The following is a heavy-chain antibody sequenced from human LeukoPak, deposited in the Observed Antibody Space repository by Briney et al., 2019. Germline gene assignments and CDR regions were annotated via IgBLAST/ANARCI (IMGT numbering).Heavy chain of an antibody. Sequence: PGGSLRLSCADAGFTIIEHNMDWVRQAPGKGLEWIGRSSTTKPKSYTTQYAGCARSRLTMSREDTQNTRKLPLNSLKTEDTAVYYCVRVVTTDRGCYHFDNWGLGTLVTVSS. CDR1: GFTIIEHN. CDR3: VRVVTTDRGCYHFDN. V-gene: IGHV3-72*01. CDR2: SSTTKPKSYTT. D-gene: IGHD5-18*01. J-gene: IGHJ4*02.